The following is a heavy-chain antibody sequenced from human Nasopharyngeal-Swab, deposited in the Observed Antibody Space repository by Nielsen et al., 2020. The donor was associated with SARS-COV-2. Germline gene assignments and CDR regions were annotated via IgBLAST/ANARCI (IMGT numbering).Heavy chain of an antibody. D-gene: IGHD3-22*01. CDR3: AHRTYYYDSSGYYYVWDFDY. CDR2: IYWNDDK. V-gene: IGHV2-5*01. J-gene: IGHJ4*02. Sequence: RQAPGKALEWLALIYWNDDKRYSPSLKSRLTITKDTSKNQMVLTMTNMDPVDTATYYCAHRTYYYDSSGYYYVWDFDYWGQGTLVTVSS.